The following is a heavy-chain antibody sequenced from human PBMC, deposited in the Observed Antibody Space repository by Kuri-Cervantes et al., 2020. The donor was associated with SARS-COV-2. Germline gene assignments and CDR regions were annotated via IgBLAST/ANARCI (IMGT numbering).Heavy chain of an antibody. CDR2: IYHSGST. Sequence: SETLSLTCAVSGYSISSGYYWGWIRQPPGKGLEWIGSIYHSGSTYYNPSLKSRVTISVDTSKNQFSLKLSSVTAADTAVYYCAREYSSGWYVDVWGQGTTVTVSS. J-gene: IGHJ6*02. CDR1: GYSISSGYY. CDR3: AREYSSGWYVDV. V-gene: IGHV4-38-2*01. D-gene: IGHD6-19*01.